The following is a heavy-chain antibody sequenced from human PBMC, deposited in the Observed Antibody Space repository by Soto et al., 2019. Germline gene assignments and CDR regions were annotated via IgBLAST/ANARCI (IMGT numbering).Heavy chain of an antibody. J-gene: IGHJ4*02. CDR1: GFTFSSYG. D-gene: IGHD3-22*01. CDR2: ISYDGSNK. Sequence: PGGSLRLSCAASGFTFSSYGMHWVRQAPGKGLEWVAVISYDGSNKYYADSVKGRFTISRDNSKNTLYLQMNSLRAEDTAVYYCAKAAQHGYYYRAYFDYWGQGTLVTVSS. CDR3: AKAAQHGYYYRAYFDY. V-gene: IGHV3-30*18.